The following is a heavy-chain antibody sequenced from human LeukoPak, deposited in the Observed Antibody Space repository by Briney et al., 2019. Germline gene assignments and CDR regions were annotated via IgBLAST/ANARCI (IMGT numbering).Heavy chain of an antibody. D-gene: IGHD6-13*01. Sequence: GGSLRLSCAASGFSLSSYWMTWVRQAPGKGLEWVANIKQDGSEKNYVDSVKGRFTISRDNAKNSLYLQMNSLRAEDTAVYYCARDQIFGSSWYGYYFDYWGQGTLVTVSS. CDR2: IKQDGSEK. CDR1: GFSLSSYW. V-gene: IGHV3-7*01. J-gene: IGHJ4*02. CDR3: ARDQIFGSSWYGYYFDY.